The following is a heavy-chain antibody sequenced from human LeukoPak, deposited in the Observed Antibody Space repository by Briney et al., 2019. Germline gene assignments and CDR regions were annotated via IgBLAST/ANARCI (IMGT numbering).Heavy chain of an antibody. Sequence: SETLSLTCAVYGGSFSGYYWSWIRQPPGNGLEWIGEINHSGSTNYNPSLKSRVTISVDTSKNHFSLKLSSVTAADTAVYYCARLVAAAGVFDYWGQGTLVTVSS. D-gene: IGHD6-25*01. CDR1: GGSFSGYY. CDR3: ARLVAAAGVFDY. V-gene: IGHV4-34*01. CDR2: INHSGST. J-gene: IGHJ4*02.